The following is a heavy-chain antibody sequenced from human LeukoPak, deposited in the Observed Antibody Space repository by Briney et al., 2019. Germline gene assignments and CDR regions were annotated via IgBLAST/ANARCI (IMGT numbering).Heavy chain of an antibody. D-gene: IGHD6-13*01. CDR1: GGSISSSNW. J-gene: IGHJ4*02. V-gene: IGHV4-4*02. CDR2: IYHSGST. Sequence: SGTLSLTCAVSGGSISSSNWWSWVRQPPGKGLEWIGEIYHSGSTNYNPSLKSRVTMSVDKSKNQFSLKLSSVTAADTAVYYCARSKVAARNFDYWGQGTLVTVSS. CDR3: ARSKVAARNFDY.